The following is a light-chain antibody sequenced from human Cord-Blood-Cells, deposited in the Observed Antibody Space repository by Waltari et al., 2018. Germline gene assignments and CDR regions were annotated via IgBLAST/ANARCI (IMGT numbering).Light chain of an antibody. Sequence: DIQMTQSPYSLSASVGDRVTITCRASQSISSDLNWYQQKPGKAPKLLIYAASSLQSGVPSRFSGSGSGTDVTLTISSLQPEDFATYYCQQSYSTPYTFGQGTKLEIK. CDR3: QQSYSTPYT. CDR1: QSISSD. V-gene: IGKV1-39*01. J-gene: IGKJ2*01. CDR2: AAS.